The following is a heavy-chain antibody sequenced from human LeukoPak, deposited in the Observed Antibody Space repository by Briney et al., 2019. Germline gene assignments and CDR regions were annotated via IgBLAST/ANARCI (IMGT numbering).Heavy chain of an antibody. Sequence: PGGSLRLSCAASGSTFSSYAMSWVRQAPGKGLEWVSAISGSGGSTYYADSVKGRFTISRDNSKNTLYLQMNSLRAEDTAVYYCAKPLAYCGGDCYTSNYYYYYYGMDVWGQGTTVTVSS. CDR3: AKPLAYCGGDCYTSNYYYYYYGMDV. D-gene: IGHD2-21*02. CDR1: GSTFSSYA. V-gene: IGHV3-23*01. CDR2: ISGSGGST. J-gene: IGHJ6*02.